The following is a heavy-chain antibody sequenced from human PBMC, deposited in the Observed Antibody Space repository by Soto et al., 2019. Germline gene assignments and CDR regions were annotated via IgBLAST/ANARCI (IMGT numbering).Heavy chain of an antibody. V-gene: IGHV1-69*13. D-gene: IGHD3-22*01. Sequence: SVKVSCKASGGTFSSYAISWVRQAPGQGLEWMGGVIPIFGTANYAQKFEGRVTITADESTSTAYMELSSLRSEDTAVYYCARSSGWYSRITMIVVVNDPYYYYGMDVWGQGTTVTVSS. CDR2: VIPIFGTA. CDR1: GGTFSSYA. CDR3: ARSSGWYSRITMIVVVNDPYYYYGMDV. J-gene: IGHJ6*02.